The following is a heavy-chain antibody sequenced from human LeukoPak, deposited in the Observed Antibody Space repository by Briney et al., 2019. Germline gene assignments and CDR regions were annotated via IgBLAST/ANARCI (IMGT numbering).Heavy chain of an antibody. V-gene: IGHV1-18*01. CDR3: ARNSYYYYYMDV. D-gene: IGHD4-23*01. J-gene: IGHJ6*03. CDR1: GGTFSSYT. CDR2: ISAYNGNT. Sequence: ASVKVSCKASGGTFSSYTISWVRQAPGQGLEWMGWISAYNGNTNYAQKLQGRVTMTTDTSTSTAYMELRSLRSDDTAVYYCARNSYYYYYMDVWGKGTTVTVSS.